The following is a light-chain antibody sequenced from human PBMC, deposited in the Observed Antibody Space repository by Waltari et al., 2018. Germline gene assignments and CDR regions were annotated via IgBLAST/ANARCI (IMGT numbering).Light chain of an antibody. V-gene: IGKV4-1*01. CDR3: LQYYNNPFA. CDR1: QNILYSSNSKNY. J-gene: IGKJ3*01. Sequence: DIVMTQSPDSLAVSLGERATINCRSSQNILYSSNSKNYLAWYQQKPGQPPKLLVYWASTRQSGVPDRFSGSGSGTDFTLTISSLQAEDVAVYYCLQYYNNPFAFGPGTKVDIK. CDR2: WAS.